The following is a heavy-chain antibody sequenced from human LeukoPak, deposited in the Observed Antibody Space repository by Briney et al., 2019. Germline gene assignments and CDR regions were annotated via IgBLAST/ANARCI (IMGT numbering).Heavy chain of an antibody. Sequence: ASVKVSCKVSGYTLTELSMHWVRQAPGIGLEWMGGFDPEDGETIYAQKFQGRVTMTEDTSTDTAYMELSSLRSEDTAVYYCYLAYYYYGMDVWGQGTTVTVSS. CDR2: FDPEDGET. V-gene: IGHV1-24*01. CDR3: YLAYYYYGMDV. J-gene: IGHJ6*02. CDR1: GYTLTELS.